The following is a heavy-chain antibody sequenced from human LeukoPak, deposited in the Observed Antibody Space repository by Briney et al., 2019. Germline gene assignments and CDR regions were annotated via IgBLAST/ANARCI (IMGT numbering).Heavy chain of an antibody. J-gene: IGHJ4*02. Sequence: ASVKVSCKASGGTFGTYGVSWVRQAPGQGLEWMGWINPHSGDTDYAQKFQGRVTMTRDTSISTAYMELSRLRSDDTAVYYCARWGGHCTSGLCYYFDCWGQGTLVTVSS. CDR3: ARWGGHCTSGLCYYFDC. V-gene: IGHV1-2*02. D-gene: IGHD2-8*01. CDR1: GGTFGTYG. CDR2: INPHSGDT.